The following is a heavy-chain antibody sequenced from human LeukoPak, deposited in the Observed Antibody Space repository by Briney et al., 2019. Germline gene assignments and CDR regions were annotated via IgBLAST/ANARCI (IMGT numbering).Heavy chain of an antibody. CDR2: IYYSGST. J-gene: IGHJ6*03. CDR3: ARVRPGYYYYMDV. V-gene: IGHV4-59*01. Sequence: SETLSLTCTVSGGSISSYYWSWIRQPPGKGLEWIGYIYYSGSTNYNPSLTSRVTISVDTSKNQFSLKLSSVTAADTAVYYCARVRPGYYYYMDVWGKGTTVTISS. CDR1: GGSISSYY.